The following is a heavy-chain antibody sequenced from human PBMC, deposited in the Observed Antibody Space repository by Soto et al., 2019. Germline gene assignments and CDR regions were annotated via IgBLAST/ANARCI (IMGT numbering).Heavy chain of an antibody. Sequence: EVQLVESGGGLVQPGGSLRLSCVASGFTFSSFWMCWIRQTPGKGLEWVTNMNGEGSDIAYAYSVRGRFTVSRDNAKNSVYLQMNSLTVEDTAVYFCARDFSYQRFDHWGQGALVTVSS. J-gene: IGHJ4*02. CDR3: ARDFSYQRFDH. CDR1: GFTFSSFW. CDR2: MNGEGSDI. D-gene: IGHD3-16*02. V-gene: IGHV3-7*01.